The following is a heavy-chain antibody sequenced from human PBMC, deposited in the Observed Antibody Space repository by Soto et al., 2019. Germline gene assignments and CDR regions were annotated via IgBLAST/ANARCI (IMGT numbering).Heavy chain of an antibody. CDR3: ARDYGVVPAANYYYYCMDV. J-gene: IGHJ6*02. CDR1: GYTLTSYG. Sequence: DAVKVSCKASGYTLTSYGISWVRQAPGQGLEGMGWISAYNGNTNYAQKLQGRVTMTTDTSTSTAYMELRSLRSDDTAVYYCARDYGVVPAANYYYYCMDVWGQGTTVTVSS. CDR2: ISAYNGNT. V-gene: IGHV1-18*01. D-gene: IGHD2-2*01.